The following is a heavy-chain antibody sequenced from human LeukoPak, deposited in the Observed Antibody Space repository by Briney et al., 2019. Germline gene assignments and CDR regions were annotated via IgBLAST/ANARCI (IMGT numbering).Heavy chain of an antibody. CDR3: ARDLVAVAGLSFDY. Sequence: GGSLRLSCAASGFTVSSNYMNWVRQAPGKGLEWVSSISSSSSYIYYADSVKGRFTISRDNAKNSLYLQMNSLRAEDTAVYYCARDLVAVAGLSFDYWGQGTLVTVSS. D-gene: IGHD6-19*01. J-gene: IGHJ4*02. V-gene: IGHV3-21*01. CDR1: GFTVSSNY. CDR2: ISSSSSYI.